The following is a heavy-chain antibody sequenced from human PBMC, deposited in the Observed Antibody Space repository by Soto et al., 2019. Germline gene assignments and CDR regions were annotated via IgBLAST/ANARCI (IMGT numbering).Heavy chain of an antibody. D-gene: IGHD3-9*01. CDR1: GFSFSSFW. CDR3: ARDVLRHYDILTGWVAGYYYYGMDV. CDR2: IKQDVSEK. J-gene: IGHJ6*02. Sequence: EVQLVESGGGLVQPGGSLRLSCAASGFSFSSFWMSLVRQAPGKGLEWVANIKQDVSEKYFVDSVKARFTISRDSSKNSLYLQINRQRAEDTAVYYCARDVLRHYDILTGWVAGYYYYGMDVWGQGTTVTVSS. V-gene: IGHV3-7*03.